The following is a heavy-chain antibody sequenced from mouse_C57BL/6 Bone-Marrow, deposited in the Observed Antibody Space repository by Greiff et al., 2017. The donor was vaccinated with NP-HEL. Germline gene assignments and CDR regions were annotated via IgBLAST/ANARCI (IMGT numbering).Heavy chain of an antibody. J-gene: IGHJ1*03. Sequence: EVQLQESGGGLVQPGGSLSLSCAASGFTFTDYYMSWVRQPPGKALEWLGFIRNKANGYTTEYSASVKGRFTISRDNSQSILYLQMNALRAEDSATYYCASYYGSSYDWYFDVWGTGTTVTVSS. V-gene: IGHV7-3*01. D-gene: IGHD1-1*01. CDR3: ASYYGSSYDWYFDV. CDR2: IRNKANGYTT. CDR1: GFTFTDYY.